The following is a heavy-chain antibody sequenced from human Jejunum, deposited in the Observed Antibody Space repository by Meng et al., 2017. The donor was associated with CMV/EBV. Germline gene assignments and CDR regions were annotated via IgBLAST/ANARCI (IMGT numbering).Heavy chain of an antibody. CDR3: ARDPTPDGSDY. J-gene: IGHJ4*02. CDR1: GASISDSSYY. CDR2: VYYSGST. V-gene: IGHV4-39*07. D-gene: IGHD3-10*01. Sequence: QRRLEESRPGLVKPSETLPLTCTMPGASISDSSYYWGWIRQPPGKGLEWIGSVYYSGSTYYNPSLESRVTISVDTSKNQFSLKLTSVTAADTATYYCARDPTPDGSDYWGRGTLVTVSS.